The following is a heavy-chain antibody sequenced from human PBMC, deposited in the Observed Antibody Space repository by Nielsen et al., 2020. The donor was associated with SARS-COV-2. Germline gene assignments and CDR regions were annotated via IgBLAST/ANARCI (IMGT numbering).Heavy chain of an antibody. J-gene: IGHJ4*02. V-gene: IGHV3-48*01. D-gene: IGHD6-19*01. Sequence: GESLKISCAASGFTFSSYSMNWVRQAPGKGLEWVSYISSSSSTIYYADSVKGRFTISRDNAKNSLYLQMNSLRAEDTAVYYCARRSSGWSRGVDYWGQGTLVTVSS. CDR3: ARRSSGWSRGVDY. CDR2: ISSSSSTI. CDR1: GFTFSSYS.